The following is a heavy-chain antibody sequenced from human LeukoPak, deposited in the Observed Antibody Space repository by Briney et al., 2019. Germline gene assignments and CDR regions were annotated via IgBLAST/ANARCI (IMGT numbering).Heavy chain of an antibody. CDR2: ISYSGST. Sequence: KPSETLSLTCTVSGGSIISSGAYYWGWIRQPPGKGLEWIASISYSGSTYYFPSLKSRVTISVDTSRNQFSLTLSSVTAADTAVYYCARRRGNLNWFDPWGQGTLVTVSS. J-gene: IGHJ5*02. D-gene: IGHD3-10*01. CDR3: ARRRGNLNWFDP. CDR1: GGSIISSGAYY. V-gene: IGHV4-39*01.